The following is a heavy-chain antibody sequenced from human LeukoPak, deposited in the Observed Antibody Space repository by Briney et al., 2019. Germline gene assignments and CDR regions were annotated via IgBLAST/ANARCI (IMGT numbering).Heavy chain of an antibody. Sequence: SETLSLTCTVSGGSIGGDYWTWIRQPPGKGLQYIGYIYHTGATNYNPSLKSRVTMSVDTTKNQFSLKLNSVTAADTAVYFCAKYGKSGWSIDNWGQGTLVTVSS. J-gene: IGHJ4*02. V-gene: IGHV4-59*08. CDR1: GGSIGGDY. CDR2: IYHTGAT. CDR3: AKYGKSGWSIDN. D-gene: IGHD6-13*01.